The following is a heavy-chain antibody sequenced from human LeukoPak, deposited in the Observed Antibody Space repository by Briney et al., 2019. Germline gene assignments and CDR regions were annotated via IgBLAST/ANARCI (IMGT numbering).Heavy chain of an antibody. CDR3: ARTRSGSPYNTFDY. CDR2: IYYSGST. CDR1: GGSLSSYY. D-gene: IGHD3-10*01. V-gene: IGHV4-59*08. J-gene: IGHJ4*02. Sequence: SETLSLTCTVSGGSLSSYYWSWVRQPPGKGLEWIGYIYYSGSTKYNPSLNSRVTISVDTSKNQFSLKLSSVTAADTAVYYCARTRSGSPYNTFDYWGQGALVTVSS.